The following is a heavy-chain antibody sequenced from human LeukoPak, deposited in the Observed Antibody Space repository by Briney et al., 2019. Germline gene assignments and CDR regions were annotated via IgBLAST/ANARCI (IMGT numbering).Heavy chain of an antibody. V-gene: IGHV3-30*18. CDR3: AKASTAMYYYYGMDV. J-gene: IGHJ6*02. D-gene: IGHD5-18*01. Sequence: GGSLRLSCAASGFTFSSYGMHWVRQAPGKGLEWVAVIPYDGSNKYYADSVKGRFTISRDNSKNTLYLQMNSLRAEDTAVYYCAKASTAMYYYYGMDVWGQGTTVTVSS. CDR2: IPYDGSNK. CDR1: GFTFSSYG.